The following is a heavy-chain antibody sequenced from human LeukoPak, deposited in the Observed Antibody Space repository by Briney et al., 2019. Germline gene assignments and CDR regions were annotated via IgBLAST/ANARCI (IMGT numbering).Heavy chain of an antibody. CDR1: GFTFSSYD. CDR2: ISGSGGRT. J-gene: IGHJ4*02. Sequence: PGGSLRLSCAASGFTFSSYDMNWVRQAPGKGLEWVSSISGSGGRTDYADSVKGRFTISRDNSKNTLYLQMNSLGAEDTAIYYCAKGQYSSSWYPPDLDYWGQGTLVTVSS. D-gene: IGHD6-13*01. CDR3: AKGQYSSSWYPPDLDY. V-gene: IGHV3-23*01.